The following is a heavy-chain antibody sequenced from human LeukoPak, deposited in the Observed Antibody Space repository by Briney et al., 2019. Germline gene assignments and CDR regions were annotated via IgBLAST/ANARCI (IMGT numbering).Heavy chain of an antibody. J-gene: IGHJ4*02. CDR3: ARAGYTSTWTFGY. V-gene: IGHV4-4*07. CDR2: IYSTGST. D-gene: IGHD6-13*01. Sequence: SETLSLTCSVSGGSIRSYFWSWIRQSAGRGLEHIGRIYSTGSTNYSPSLKSRVSMSVDTSKNQFSLTLRSVTAADTAIYYCARAGYTSTWTFGYWGQGILVTVSS. CDR1: GGSIRSYF.